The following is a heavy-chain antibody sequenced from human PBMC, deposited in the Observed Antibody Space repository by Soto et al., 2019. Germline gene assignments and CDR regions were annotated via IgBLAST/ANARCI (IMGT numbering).Heavy chain of an antibody. CDR1: GFTFSSYW. J-gene: IGHJ2*01. D-gene: IGHD6-6*01. V-gene: IGHV3-7*01. CDR2: IKQDGSEK. CDR3: ARVQKRDSSSSSWYFDL. Sequence: GGSLRLSCAASGFTFSSYWMSWVRQAPGKGLEWVANIKQDGSEKYYVDSVKGRFTISRDNAKNSLYLQMNSLRAEDTAVYYCARVQKRDSSSSSWYFDLWGRGTLVTVSS.